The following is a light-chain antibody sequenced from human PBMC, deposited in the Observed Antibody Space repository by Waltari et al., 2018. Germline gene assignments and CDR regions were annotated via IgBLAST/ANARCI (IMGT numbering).Light chain of an antibody. CDR3: CSYAGSYTWV. V-gene: IGLV2-11*01. CDR1: TNNLGSYNY. J-gene: IGLJ3*02. Sequence: SALTQPRSVSGSPGQSVTISCPATTNNLGSYNYVPWYQQHPGKAPKLIILDVTKRPSGVPDRLSGSKSGNTASLTISGLRAEDEAEYYCCSYAGSYTWVFGGGTKLTVV. CDR2: DVT.